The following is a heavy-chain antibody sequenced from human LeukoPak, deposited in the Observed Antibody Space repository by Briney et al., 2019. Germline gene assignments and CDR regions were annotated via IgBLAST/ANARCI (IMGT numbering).Heavy chain of an antibody. CDR1: GFTFSNDW. J-gene: IGHJ3*01. D-gene: IGHD1-7*01. Sequence: GGSLRLSCAASGFTFSNDWMNWVRQAPGKGLEWVGRIKSETSGGTTEYAAPVKGRFIVSRDDSKNTLFLQINSLKIEDTAVYYCTTGNYGAFEFWGQGTMVTVSS. V-gene: IGHV3-15*07. CDR2: IKSETSGGTT. CDR3: TTGNYGAFEF.